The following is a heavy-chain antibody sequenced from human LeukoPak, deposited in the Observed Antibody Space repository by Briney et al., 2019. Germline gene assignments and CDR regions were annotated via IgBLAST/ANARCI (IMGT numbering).Heavy chain of an antibody. D-gene: IGHD1-26*01. CDR3: ARARTPLVGATTLDY. CDR1: GGSISSSSYY. V-gene: IGHV4-39*01. J-gene: IGHJ4*02. Sequence: SETLSLTCTVSGGSISSSSYYWGWIRQPPGKGLEWIGSIYYSGSTYYNPSLKSRVTISVDTSKNQFSLKLSSVTAADTAVYYCARARTPLVGATTLDYWGQGTLVTVSS. CDR2: IYYSGST.